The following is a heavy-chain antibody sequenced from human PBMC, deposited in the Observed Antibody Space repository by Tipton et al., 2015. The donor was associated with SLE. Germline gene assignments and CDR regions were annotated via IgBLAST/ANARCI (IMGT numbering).Heavy chain of an antibody. CDR1: GGSISSGSYC. V-gene: IGHV4-39*07. D-gene: IGHD2-2*01. Sequence: TLSLTCTVSGGSISSGSYCWGWIRQPPGRGLEWIAFMYYSGDTYYNPSLKRRVTISMDTSKNQFSLKLKSVTAADTAVYHCARGYCSTTSCYEASDYWGQGTLVTVSS. CDR2: MYYSGDT. CDR3: ARGYCSTTSCYEASDY. J-gene: IGHJ4*02.